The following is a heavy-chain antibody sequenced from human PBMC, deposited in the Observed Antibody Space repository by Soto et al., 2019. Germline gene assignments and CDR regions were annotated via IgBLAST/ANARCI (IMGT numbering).Heavy chain of an antibody. J-gene: IGHJ4*02. D-gene: IGHD1-26*01. CDR1: GFTFNTHG. CDR2: NSALNGKT. CDR3: AAATSIALGFRY. Sequence: QGYLVQSGAEVKRPGASVRVSCKTSGFTFNTHGFSWVRQAPGQGLEWMGWNSALNGKTLYAHNFQDRVIMTTDTSSSTAYMELRGLKSDDTAVYYCAAATSIALGFRYLGQGTLVTVSS. V-gene: IGHV1-18*01.